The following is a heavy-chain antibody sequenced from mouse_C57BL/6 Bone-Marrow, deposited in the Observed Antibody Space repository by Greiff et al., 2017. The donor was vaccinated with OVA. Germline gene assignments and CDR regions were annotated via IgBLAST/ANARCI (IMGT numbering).Heavy chain of an antibody. V-gene: IGHV1-55*01. CDR2: IYPGSGST. Sequence: VKLQQPGAELVKPGASVKMSCKASGYTFTSYWITWVKQRPGQGLEWIGDIYPGSGSTNYNEKFKSKATLTVDTSSSTAYMQLSSLTSEDSAVYYCARRGIYDGYYEDAMDYWGQGTSVTVSS. CDR1: GYTFTSYW. CDR3: ARRGIYDGYYEDAMDY. D-gene: IGHD2-3*01. J-gene: IGHJ4*01.